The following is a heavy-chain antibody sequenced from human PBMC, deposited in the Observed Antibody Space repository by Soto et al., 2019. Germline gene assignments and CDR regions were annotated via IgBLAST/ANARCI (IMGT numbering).Heavy chain of an antibody. J-gene: IGHJ3*02. Sequence: GGSLRLSCAASGFTVSSNYMSWVRQAPGKGLEWVSVIYSGGSTYYADSVKGRFTISRHNSKNTLYLQMNSLRAEDTAVYYCARDLANWGSGAFDIWAKGQWSPSPQ. CDR3: ARDLANWGSGAFDI. CDR2: IYSGGST. CDR1: GFTVSSNY. D-gene: IGHD7-27*01. V-gene: IGHV3-53*04.